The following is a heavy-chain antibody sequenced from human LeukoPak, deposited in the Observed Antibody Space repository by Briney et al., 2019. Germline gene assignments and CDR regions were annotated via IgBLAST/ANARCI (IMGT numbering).Heavy chain of an antibody. CDR2: ISSSSSYI. J-gene: IGHJ4*02. V-gene: IGHV3-11*05. D-gene: IGHD3-16*02. CDR1: GFTFSDHY. CDR3: ARERLGELSYHDY. Sequence: GGSLTLPCAASGFTFSDHYISWVRQAPGKGLEWVSYISSSSSYINYADSVKGRFTISRDNDKNSLYLQMNSLRADDTAVYYCARERLGELSYHDYWGQGTLVTVSS.